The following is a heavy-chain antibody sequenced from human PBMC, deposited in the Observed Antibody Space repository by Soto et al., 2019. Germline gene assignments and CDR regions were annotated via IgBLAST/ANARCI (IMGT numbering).Heavy chain of an antibody. Sequence: SETLSLTCAVYGGSFSGYYWSWIRQPPGKGLEWIGEINHSGSTNYNPSLKSRVTISVDTSKNQFSLKLSSVTAADTAVYYCASTLAVAGYYYYGMDVWGQGTTVTVSS. CDR2: INHSGST. D-gene: IGHD6-19*01. V-gene: IGHV4-34*01. J-gene: IGHJ6*02. CDR3: ASTLAVAGYYYYGMDV. CDR1: GGSFSGYY.